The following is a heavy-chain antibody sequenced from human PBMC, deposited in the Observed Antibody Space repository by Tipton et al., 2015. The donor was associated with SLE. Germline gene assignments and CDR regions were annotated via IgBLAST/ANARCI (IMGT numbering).Heavy chain of an antibody. CDR3: ARGYCSSPNCYEYYYSLDV. J-gene: IGHJ6*04. CDR2: ISTSGSTI. CDR1: GFTFSVYE. D-gene: IGHD2-2*01. V-gene: IGHV3-48*03. Sequence: SLRLSCAASGFTFSVYEMNWVRQAPGQGLEWVSYISTSGSTIHYADSVKGRFTISRDNANNSLYLQMKSLRAEDTALYYCARGYCSSPNCYEYYYSLDVWGKGTTITVSS.